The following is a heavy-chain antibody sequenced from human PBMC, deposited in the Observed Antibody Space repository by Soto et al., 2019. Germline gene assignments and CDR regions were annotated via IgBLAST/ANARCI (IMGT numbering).Heavy chain of an antibody. J-gene: IGHJ6*02. CDR2: ISYDGSNK. Sequence: GVSLRLSCAASGFTFSSYGMHWVRQAPGKGLEWVAVISYDGSNKYYADSVKGRFTISRDNSKNTLYLQMNSLRAEDTAVYYCAKEVWSGPMDVWGQGTTVTVSS. CDR1: GFTFSSYG. D-gene: IGHD3-3*01. V-gene: IGHV3-30*18. CDR3: AKEVWSGPMDV.